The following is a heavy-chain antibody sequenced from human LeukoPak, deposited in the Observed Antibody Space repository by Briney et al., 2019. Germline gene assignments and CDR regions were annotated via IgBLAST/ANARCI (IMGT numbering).Heavy chain of an antibody. Sequence: GGSLRLSCAASGFTFDDYGMHWVRQAPGKGLEWVSSISSSSSYIYYADSVKGRFTISRDNAKNSLYLQMNSLRAEDTAVYYCARDGSHYGSGSYNYWGQGTLVTVSS. V-gene: IGHV3-21*01. CDR3: ARDGSHYGSGSYNY. J-gene: IGHJ4*02. D-gene: IGHD3-10*01. CDR2: ISSSSSYI. CDR1: GFTFDDYG.